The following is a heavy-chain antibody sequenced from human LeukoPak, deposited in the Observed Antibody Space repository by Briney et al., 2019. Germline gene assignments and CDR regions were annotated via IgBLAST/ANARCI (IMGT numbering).Heavy chain of an antibody. D-gene: IGHD2-15*01. V-gene: IGHV1-69*13. CDR1: GGTFSSYA. CDR2: IIPIFGTA. Sequence: ASVKVSCKASGGTFSSYAISWVRQAPGQGLEWMGGIIPIFGTANYAQKFQGRVTITADESTSTAYMELSSLRSEDTAVYYCATAPTHDFAFDYWGQGTLVTVSS. J-gene: IGHJ4*02. CDR3: ATAPTHDFAFDY.